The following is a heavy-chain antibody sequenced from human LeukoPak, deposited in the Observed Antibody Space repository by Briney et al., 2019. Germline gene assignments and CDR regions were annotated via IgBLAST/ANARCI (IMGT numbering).Heavy chain of an antibody. D-gene: IGHD3-22*01. CDR3: ATDSSGSFDAFDV. Sequence: SETLSLTSTVSGDSISRNYWNWIRQPPGKGVEWIGYIYNSGSTNYNYKPSLKSRVTMSVDTSKNRFSLRLSSVTAADTALYYCATDSSGSFDAFDVWGQGTLVTVSS. CDR1: GDSISRNY. V-gene: IGHV4-59*08. J-gene: IGHJ3*01. CDR2: IYNSGST.